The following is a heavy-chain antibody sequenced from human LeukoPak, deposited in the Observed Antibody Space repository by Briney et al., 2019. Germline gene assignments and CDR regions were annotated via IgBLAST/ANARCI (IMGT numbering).Heavy chain of an antibody. CDR2: IKQDGSEK. CDR3: ARDRYSNYYYYYYGMDV. CDR1: GFTFSSYW. D-gene: IGHD4-11*01. Sequence: PGGSLRLSCAASGFTFSSYWMSWVRQAPGKGLEWVANIKQDGSEKYYVDSVKGRFTISRDNAKNSLYLQMNSLRAEDTAVYYCARDRYSNYYYYYYGMDVWGRGTTVTVSS. V-gene: IGHV3-7*01. J-gene: IGHJ6*02.